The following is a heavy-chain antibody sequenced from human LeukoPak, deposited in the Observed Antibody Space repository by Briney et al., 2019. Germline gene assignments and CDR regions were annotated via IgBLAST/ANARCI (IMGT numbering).Heavy chain of an antibody. V-gene: IGHV3-7*01. Sequence: PGGSLRLSCAASGFTFNNYAMSWVRQAPGKGLEWVANIKQDGSEKYYVDSVKGRFTISRDNAKNSLYLQMNSLRAEDTAVYYCARDRGSYCSGGSCHFFDYWGQGTLVTVSS. D-gene: IGHD2-15*01. CDR3: ARDRGSYCSGGSCHFFDY. CDR1: GFTFNNYA. CDR2: IKQDGSEK. J-gene: IGHJ4*02.